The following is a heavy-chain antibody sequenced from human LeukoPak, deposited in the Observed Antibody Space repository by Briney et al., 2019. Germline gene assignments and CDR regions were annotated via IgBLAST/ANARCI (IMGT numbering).Heavy chain of an antibody. Sequence: SETLSLTCAVYGGSFSGYYWSWIRQPPGKGLEWIGYIYYSGSTNYNPSLKSRVTISVDTSKNQLSLKLSSVTAADTAVYYCARDHSSGYYIFDYWGQGTLVTVSS. J-gene: IGHJ4*02. CDR2: IYYSGST. V-gene: IGHV4-59*01. D-gene: IGHD3-22*01. CDR3: ARDHSSGYYIFDY. CDR1: GGSFSGYY.